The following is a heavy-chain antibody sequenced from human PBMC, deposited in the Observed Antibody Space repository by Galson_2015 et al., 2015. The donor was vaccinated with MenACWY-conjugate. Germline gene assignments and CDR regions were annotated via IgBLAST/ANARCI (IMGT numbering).Heavy chain of an antibody. CDR1: GFTFSMCV. J-gene: IGHJ3*02. CDR2: ISGSGGDI. V-gene: IGHV3-23*01. CDR3: AKGGNYYDSSGKRYDAFDI. D-gene: IGHD3-22*01. Sequence: SLRLSCAASGFTFSMCVMSWVRQAPGKGLEWVSGISGSGGDIDYEDSVKGRFTISRDNSKNTFYLQMNSLRAEDTAVYHCAKGGNYYDSSGKRYDAFDIWGQGTMVTVSS.